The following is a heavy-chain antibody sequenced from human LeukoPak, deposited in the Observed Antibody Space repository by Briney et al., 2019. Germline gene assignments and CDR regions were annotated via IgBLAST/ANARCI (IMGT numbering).Heavy chain of an antibody. CDR1: GGSISSRSYY. Sequence: KSSETLSLTCTVSGGSISSRSYYWGWIRQPPGKGLEWIGSIYNSESTYYNPSLKSRVTISVDTSKNQLSLKVSSVTAADTAVYYCASGEPRYSSRIVVGDNWGQGTLVTVSS. CDR3: ASGEPRYSSRIVVGDN. D-gene: IGHD3-22*01. V-gene: IGHV4-39*07. J-gene: IGHJ4*02. CDR2: IYNSEST.